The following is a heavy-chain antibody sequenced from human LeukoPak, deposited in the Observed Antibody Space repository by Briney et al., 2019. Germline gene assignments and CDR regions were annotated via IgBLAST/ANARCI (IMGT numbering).Heavy chain of an antibody. J-gene: IGHJ5*02. D-gene: IGHD1-1*01. CDR2: ICYSGST. V-gene: IGHV4-39*07. Sequence: SETLSLTCTVSGGSISSSSYYWGWIRQPPGKGLEWIGSICYSGSTYYNPSLKSRVTISVDTSKNQFSLKLSSVTAADTAVYYCARGRRVLGYNWFDPWGQGTLVTVSS. CDR1: GGSISSSSYY. CDR3: ARGRRVLGYNWFDP.